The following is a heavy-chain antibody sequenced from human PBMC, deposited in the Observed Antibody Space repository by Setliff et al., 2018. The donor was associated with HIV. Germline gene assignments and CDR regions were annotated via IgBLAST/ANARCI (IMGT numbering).Heavy chain of an antibody. Sequence: ASVKVSCKASGGTFSSYAISWVRQAPGQGLEWMGGIIPIFGTTNYAQKFQGRVTITADKSTSTIYMELSSLRSDDTAVYYCARGQGVHFWVNDAFDIWGQGTMVTVSS. CDR3: ARGQGVHFWVNDAFDI. D-gene: IGHD3-10*01. CDR2: IIPIFGTT. CDR1: GGTFSSYA. J-gene: IGHJ3*02. V-gene: IGHV1-69*06.